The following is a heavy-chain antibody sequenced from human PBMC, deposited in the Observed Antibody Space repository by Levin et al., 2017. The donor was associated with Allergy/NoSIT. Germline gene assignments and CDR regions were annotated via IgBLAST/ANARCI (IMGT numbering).Heavy chain of an antibody. CDR1: GYTFTGYY. J-gene: IGHJ5*02. CDR3: ARDPGGSHLYNWFDP. CDR2: INPNSGGT. Sequence: GASVKVSCKASGYTFTGYYMHWVRQAPGQGLEWMGWINPNSGGTNYAQKFQGRVTMTRDTSISTAYMELSRLRSDDTAVYYCARDPGGSHLYNWFDPWGQGTLVTVSS. D-gene: IGHD3-10*01. V-gene: IGHV1-2*02.